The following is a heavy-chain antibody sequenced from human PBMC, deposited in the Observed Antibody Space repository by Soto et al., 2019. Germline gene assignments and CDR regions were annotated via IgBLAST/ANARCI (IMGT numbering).Heavy chain of an antibody. CDR1: GFTFSDYY. Sequence: GGSLRLSCAASGFTFSDYYMSWIRQAPGKGLEWVSYISSSGSTIYYADSVKGRFTISRDNAKNSLYLQMNSLRAEDTAVYYCASAAYYSDSSGYYYGPYFDYWGQGTLVTVSS. J-gene: IGHJ4*02. CDR2: ISSSGSTI. D-gene: IGHD3-22*01. CDR3: ASAAYYSDSSGYYYGPYFDY. V-gene: IGHV3-11*01.